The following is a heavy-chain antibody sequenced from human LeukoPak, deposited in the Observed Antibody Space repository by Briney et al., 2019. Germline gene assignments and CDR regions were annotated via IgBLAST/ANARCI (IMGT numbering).Heavy chain of an antibody. D-gene: IGHD4-23*01. CDR1: GGSIGSSTYY. Sequence: SETLSLTCTVSGGSIGSSTYYWGWIRQPPGEGLDWIGSINYSGSTYYNSSLKSRVTISVDTSKNQFSLKLSSVTAADTAVYYCARSWKLGNDYWGQGTLVTVSS. J-gene: IGHJ4*02. CDR3: ARSWKLGNDY. CDR2: INYSGST. V-gene: IGHV4-39*01.